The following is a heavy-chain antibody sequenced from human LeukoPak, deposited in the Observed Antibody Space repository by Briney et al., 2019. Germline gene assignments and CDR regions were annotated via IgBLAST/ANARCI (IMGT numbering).Heavy chain of an antibody. V-gene: IGHV4-31*11. CDR2: IYYSGST. J-gene: IGHJ5*02. D-gene: IGHD5-24*01. Sequence: PSETLSLTCAVYGGSFSGYYWSWIRQHPGKGLEWIGYIYYSGSTYYNPSLKSRVTISVDTSKNQFSLKLSSVTAADTAVYYCARVGPRWLQFNWFDPWGQGTLVTVSS. CDR1: GGSFSGYY. CDR3: ARVGPRWLQFNWFDP.